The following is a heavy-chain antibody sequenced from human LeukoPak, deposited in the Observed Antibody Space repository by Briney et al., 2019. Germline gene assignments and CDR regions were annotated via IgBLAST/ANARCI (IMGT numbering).Heavy chain of an antibody. J-gene: IGHJ4*02. V-gene: IGHV4-39*07. CDR3: ARRGGYSYGPFDY. CDR1: GGSISGSSYY. D-gene: IGHD5-18*01. Sequence: PSESLSLTCTVSGGSISGSSYYWGWIRQPPGKWLEWIGSIYYSGSTYYNPSLKSRVTISVDTSKNQFSLKLSSVTAADTAVYYCARRGGYSYGPFDYWGQGTLVTVSS. CDR2: IYYSGST.